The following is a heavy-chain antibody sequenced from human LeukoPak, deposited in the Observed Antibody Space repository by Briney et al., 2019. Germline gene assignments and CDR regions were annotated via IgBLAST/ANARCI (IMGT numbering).Heavy chain of an antibody. V-gene: IGHV4-39*01. J-gene: IGHJ4*02. CDR2: IYYSGST. D-gene: IGHD1-26*01. Sequence: PSETLSLTCTVSGGSISSINYYWGWLRQPPGKGLEWIGSIYYSGSTKYNPPLKSRVTISVDTSKNQFSLKLSSVTAADTAVYYCARQTGATWDYFDYWGQGTLVTVSS. CDR3: ARQTGATWDYFDY. CDR1: GGSISSINYY.